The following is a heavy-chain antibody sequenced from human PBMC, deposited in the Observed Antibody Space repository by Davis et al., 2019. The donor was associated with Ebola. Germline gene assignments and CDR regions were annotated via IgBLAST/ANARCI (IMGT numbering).Heavy chain of an antibody. CDR3: AKAREPDYYDSSGSDNWFDP. J-gene: IGHJ5*02. CDR1: GFTFSSYG. Sequence: PGGSLRLSCAASGFTFSSYGMHWVRQAPGKGLEWVAVIWYDGSNKYYADSVKGRFTISRDNSKNTLYLQMNSLRAEDTAVYYCAKAREPDYYDSSGSDNWFDPWGQGTLVTVSS. CDR2: IWYDGSNK. V-gene: IGHV3-30*02. D-gene: IGHD3-22*01.